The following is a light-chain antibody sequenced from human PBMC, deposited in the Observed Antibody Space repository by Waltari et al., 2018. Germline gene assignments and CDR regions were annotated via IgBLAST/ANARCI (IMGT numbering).Light chain of an antibody. J-gene: IGKJ5*01. CDR1: QSISSY. CDR3: QQSYSTPIT. Sequence: DIQMTQSPSSLSASVGDRVTITCRESQSISSYLNWDQQKPGKAPKLLSYAASSLQSWVPLRFSGSGSGTDVTLTISSLQPEDFATYYCQQSYSTPITFGQGTRLEIK. CDR2: AAS. V-gene: IGKV1-39*01.